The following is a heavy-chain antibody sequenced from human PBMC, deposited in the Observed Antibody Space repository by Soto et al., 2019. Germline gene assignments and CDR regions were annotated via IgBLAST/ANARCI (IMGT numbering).Heavy chain of an antibody. Sequence: SETLSLTCAVSSGSISSSNWWSWVRQPPGKGLEWIGEIYHSGSTNYNPSLKSRVTISVDKSKNQFSLKLSSVTAADTAVYYCARVVTTSGYHLDYYYYYLDVWGKGTTVTVSS. D-gene: IGHD6-25*01. V-gene: IGHV4-4*02. CDR2: IYHSGST. CDR3: ARVVTTSGYHLDYYYYYLDV. J-gene: IGHJ6*03. CDR1: SGSISSSNW.